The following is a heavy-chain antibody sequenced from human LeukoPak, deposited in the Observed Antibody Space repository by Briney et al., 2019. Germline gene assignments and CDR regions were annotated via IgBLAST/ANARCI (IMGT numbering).Heavy chain of an antibody. CDR2: ISWNSGSI. CDR1: GFTFDDYA. J-gene: IGHJ3*02. V-gene: IGHV3-9*01. Sequence: GESLRLSCAASGFTFDDYAMHWVRQAPGKGLEWVSGISWNSGSIGYADSVKGRFTISRDNAKNSLYLQMNSLRAEDTALYYCAKVAFDYGAPNAFDIWGQGTMVTVSS. CDR3: AKVAFDYGAPNAFDI. D-gene: IGHD4-17*01.